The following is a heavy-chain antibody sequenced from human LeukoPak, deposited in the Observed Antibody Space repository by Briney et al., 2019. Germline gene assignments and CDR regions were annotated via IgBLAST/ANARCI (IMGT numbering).Heavy chain of an antibody. CDR2: ISGGGRST. CDR1: GFTFDYYA. Sequence: PGGSLRLSCAASGFTFDYYAMTWVRQAPGKGLEWVSSISGGGRSTYYSDSVKGRFTISRDNSKNTLYLQMNSLRAEDTAVYYCARVTFGGREFTTLRWAFDYWDQGTLVTVSS. V-gene: IGHV3-23*01. J-gene: IGHJ4*02. D-gene: IGHD3-10*01. CDR3: ARVTFGGREFTTLRWAFDY.